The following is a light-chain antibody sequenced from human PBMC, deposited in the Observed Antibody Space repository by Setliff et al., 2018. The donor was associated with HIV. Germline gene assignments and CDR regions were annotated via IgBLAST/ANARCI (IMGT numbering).Light chain of an antibody. CDR2: EVS. Sequence: QSALTQPASVPGSPGQSITISCTGTSSDVGGSNYVSWYQQHPGKAPKLMIYEVSNRPSWVSNRFSCSKSGNTASLTIPGLQAEDEADYYCSSYTFSSTPYVFGTGTKVTVL. CDR1: SSDVGGSNY. V-gene: IGLV2-14*01. CDR3: SSYTFSSTPYV. J-gene: IGLJ1*01.